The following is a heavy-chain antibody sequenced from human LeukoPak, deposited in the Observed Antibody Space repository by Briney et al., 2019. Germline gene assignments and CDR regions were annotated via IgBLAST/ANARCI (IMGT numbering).Heavy chain of an antibody. CDR1: GFTFSSYS. D-gene: IGHD2-15*01. Sequence: GGSLRLSCAASGFTFSSYSMNWVRQAPGKGLEWVSYISSSSSTIYYADSVKGRFTISRDNAKNTLYLQMNSLRAEDTAVYYCVRGGESTWSWGQGTLVTVSS. CDR3: VRGGESTWS. J-gene: IGHJ5*02. V-gene: IGHV3-48*04. CDR2: ISSSSSTI.